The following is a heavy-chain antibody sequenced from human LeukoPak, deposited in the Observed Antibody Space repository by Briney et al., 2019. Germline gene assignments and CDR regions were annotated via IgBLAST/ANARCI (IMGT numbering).Heavy chain of an antibody. CDR3: ARDHSSSWSALDY. J-gene: IGHJ4*02. D-gene: IGHD6-13*01. V-gene: IGHV3-11*04. Sequence: GGSLRLSCAASGFTFSDYYMYWIRQTPDMGLEWIAYISSDVSIIYYADSVQGRFTISRDNAKNSLYLQMNSLRVEDTAVYYCARDHSSSWSALDYWGQGTLVTVSS. CDR1: GFTFSDYY. CDR2: ISSDVSII.